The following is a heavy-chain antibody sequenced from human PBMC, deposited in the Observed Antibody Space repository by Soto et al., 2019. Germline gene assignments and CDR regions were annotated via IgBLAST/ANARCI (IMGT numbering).Heavy chain of an antibody. CDR2: IWHDGSNQ. V-gene: IGHV3-33*01. CDR3: ARERGQIDY. J-gene: IGHJ4*02. Sequence: QVQLVESGGGVVQPGRSLRLSCAASGFTFSSYGMQWVRQAPGKGLEWVAVIWHDGSNQYYADSVKGRFTVSRDNSKNTLYLQLNSLRVEDTAVYYCARERGQIDYWDQGTLVTVSS. CDR1: GFTFSSYG.